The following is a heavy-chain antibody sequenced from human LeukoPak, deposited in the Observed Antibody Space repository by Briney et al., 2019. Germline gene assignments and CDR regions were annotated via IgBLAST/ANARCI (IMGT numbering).Heavy chain of an antibody. CDR1: GGSISSYY. CDR3: ARRVGATTVDY. J-gene: IGHJ4*02. D-gene: IGHD1-26*01. Sequence: SETLSLTCTVSGGSISSYYWSWIRQPPGKGLEWIGYIYYSGSTYYNPSLKSRVTISVDTSKNQFSLKLSSVTAADTAVYYCARRVGATTVDYWGQGTLVTVSS. V-gene: IGHV4-59*04. CDR2: IYYSGST.